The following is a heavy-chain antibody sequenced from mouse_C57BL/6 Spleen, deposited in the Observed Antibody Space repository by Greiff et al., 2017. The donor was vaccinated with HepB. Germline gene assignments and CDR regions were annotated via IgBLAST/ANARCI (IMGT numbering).Heavy chain of an antibody. J-gene: IGHJ4*01. CDR3: ARYYYKGYAMDY. CDR1: GYSITSGYY. D-gene: IGHD1-1*01. CDR2: ISYDGSN. Sequence: EVKLMESGPGLVKPSQSLSLTCSVTGYSITSGYYWNWIRQFPGNKLEWMGYISYDGSNNYNPSLKNRISITRDTSKNQFFLKLNSVTTEDTATYYCARYYYKGYAMDYWGQGTSVTVSS. V-gene: IGHV3-6*01.